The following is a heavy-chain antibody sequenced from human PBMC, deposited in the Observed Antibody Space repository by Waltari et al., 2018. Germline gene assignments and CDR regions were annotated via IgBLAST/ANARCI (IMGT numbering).Heavy chain of an antibody. J-gene: IGHJ6*03. V-gene: IGHV3-9*01. CDR3: AKTPWSGRYYSYYYMDV. CDR2: ITYNSGAI. D-gene: IGHD3-3*01. CDR1: GFKFQDYG. Sequence: EVQLVESGGGLVQPGGSLTLSCAGSGFKFQDYGIHWPRQPPGTGLEWVSGITYNSGAIGYADSVKGRFTISRDNARHSLSLQMNSLRPEDTALYFCAKTPWSGRYYSYYYMDVWGKGTTVTVSS.